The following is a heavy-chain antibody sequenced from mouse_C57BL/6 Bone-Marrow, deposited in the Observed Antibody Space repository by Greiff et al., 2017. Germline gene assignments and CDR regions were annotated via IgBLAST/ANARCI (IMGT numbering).Heavy chain of an antibody. CDR1: GYTFTSYW. J-gene: IGHJ1*03. D-gene: IGHD1-1*01. CDR3: ARGVRYPDRWFDV. CDR2: IYPGSGST. V-gene: IGHV1-55*01. Sequence: QVQLQQPGAELVKPGASVKMSCKASGYTFTSYWITWVKQRPGQGLEWIGDIYPGSGSTNYNEKFKSKATLTVDTSSSTAYMQLSSLTSEDSAVYYGARGVRYPDRWFDVWGTGTTVTVAS.